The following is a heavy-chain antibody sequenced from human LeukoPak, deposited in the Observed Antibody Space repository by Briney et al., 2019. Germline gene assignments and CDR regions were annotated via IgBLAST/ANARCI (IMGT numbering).Heavy chain of an antibody. CDR2: IRSKAYGGTT. D-gene: IGHD2-21*02. V-gene: IGHV3-49*03. CDR3: TLSYIVVVTATPFRY. CDR1: GFTFGDYA. Sequence: GGSLRLSCTASGFTFGDYAMSWFRQAPGKGLEWVGFIRSKAYGGTTEYAASVKGRFTISRDDSKSIAYLQMNSLKTEDTAVYYCTLSYIVVVTATPFRYWGQGTLVTVSS. J-gene: IGHJ4*02.